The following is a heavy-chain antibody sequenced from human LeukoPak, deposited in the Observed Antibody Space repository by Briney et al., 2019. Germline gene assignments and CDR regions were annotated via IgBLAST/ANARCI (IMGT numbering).Heavy chain of an antibody. D-gene: IGHD3-9*01. CDR2: ISYDGSNK. CDR1: GFTFSSYA. J-gene: IGHJ4*02. Sequence: PGRSLRLSCAASGFTFSSYAMHWVRQAPGKGLEWVAVISYDGSNKYYADSVKGRFTISRDNSKNTLYLQMNSLRAEDTAVYYCARPKMYYDILTGQIDYWGQGTLVTVSS. V-gene: IGHV3-30-3*01. CDR3: ARPKMYYDILTGQIDY.